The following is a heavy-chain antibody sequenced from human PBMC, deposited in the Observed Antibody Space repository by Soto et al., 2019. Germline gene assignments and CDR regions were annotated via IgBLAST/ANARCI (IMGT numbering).Heavy chain of an antibody. CDR2: INHSGST. V-gene: IGHV4-34*01. CDR1: GGSFSGYY. J-gene: IGHJ5*02. Sequence: SETPSLTCSVYGGSFSGYYWSWIRQPPGKGLEWIGEINHSGSTNYNPSLKSRVTISVDTSKNQFSLKLSSVTAADTAVYYCARRRRGSSRANWVYARGKGTLLTV. CDR3: ARRRRGSSRANWVYA. D-gene: IGHD6-13*01.